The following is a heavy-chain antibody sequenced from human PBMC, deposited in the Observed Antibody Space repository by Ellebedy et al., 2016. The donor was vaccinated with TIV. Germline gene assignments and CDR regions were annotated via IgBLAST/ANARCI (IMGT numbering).Heavy chain of an antibody. CDR2: INHSGST. CDR3: ARGGSMIVVVTYFDY. D-gene: IGHD3-22*01. J-gene: IGHJ4*02. V-gene: IGHV4-34*01. Sequence: MPSETLSLTCAVSGGSFSGYYWSWIRQPPGKGLEWIGEINHSGSTNYNPSLKSRVTISVDTSKNQFSLKLSSVTAADTAVYYCARGGSMIVVVTYFDYWGQGTLVTVSS. CDR1: GGSFSGYY.